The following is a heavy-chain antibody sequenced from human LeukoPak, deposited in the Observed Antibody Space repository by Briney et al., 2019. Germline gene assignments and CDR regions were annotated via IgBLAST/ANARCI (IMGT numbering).Heavy chain of an antibody. D-gene: IGHD3-22*01. J-gene: IGHJ4*02. CDR1: GFTLSSYA. CDR2: ISYDGSNK. CDR3: ARPEYYYDSSGYYSYFDY. V-gene: IGHV3-30-3*01. Sequence: GGSLRLSCAPSGFTLSSYAMHWGRQAPGKGLEWVAVISYDGSNKYYADSVKGRFTISRDNSKNTLYLQKNSLRAEDTAVYYCARPEYYYDSSGYYSYFDYWGQGTLVTVSS.